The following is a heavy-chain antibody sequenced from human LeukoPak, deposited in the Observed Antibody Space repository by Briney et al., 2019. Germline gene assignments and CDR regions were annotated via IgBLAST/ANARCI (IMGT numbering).Heavy chain of an antibody. Sequence: SETLPLTCAVYGGSFSGYYWSWIRQPPGKGLEWIGEINHSGSTNYNPSLKSRVTISVDTSKNQFSLKLSSVTAADTAVYYCARWANRNTVNDAFDIWGQGTMVTVSS. CDR1: GGSFSGYY. CDR3: ARWANRNTVNDAFDI. CDR2: INHSGST. J-gene: IGHJ3*02. D-gene: IGHD1-14*01. V-gene: IGHV4-34*01.